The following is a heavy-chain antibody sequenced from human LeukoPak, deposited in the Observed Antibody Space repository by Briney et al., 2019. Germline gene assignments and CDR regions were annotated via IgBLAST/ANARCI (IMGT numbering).Heavy chain of an antibody. D-gene: IGHD4-17*01. CDR3: ARMTTVTHY. CDR2: ISSNAASI. Sequence: PGGSLRLSCAASGFTFSNYEMNWVRQAPGQGLEWVSYISSNAASIYYADSVQGRFTISRDNAKNSLYLQMNSLRAEDTAVYYCARMTTVTHYWGQGTLVTVSS. CDR1: GFTFSNYE. J-gene: IGHJ4*02. V-gene: IGHV3-48*03.